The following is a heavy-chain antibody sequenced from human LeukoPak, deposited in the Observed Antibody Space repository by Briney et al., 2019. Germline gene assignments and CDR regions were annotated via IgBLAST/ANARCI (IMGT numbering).Heavy chain of an antibody. V-gene: IGHV3-7*01. J-gene: IGHJ4*02. D-gene: IGHD5-18*01. Sequence: PGGSLRLSCAASGFTFSSYSMNWVRQAPGKGLEWVANMKQDGSEKYHVDSVKGRFTISRDNAKNSLYLQMNSLRAEDTAVYYCARPASKGGYSYGPAFDYWGQGTLVTVSS. CDR3: ARPASKGGYSYGPAFDY. CDR1: GFTFSSYS. CDR2: MKQDGSEK.